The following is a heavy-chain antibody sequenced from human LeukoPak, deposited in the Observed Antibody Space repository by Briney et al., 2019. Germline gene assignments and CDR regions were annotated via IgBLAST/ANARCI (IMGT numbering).Heavy chain of an antibody. J-gene: IGHJ4*02. D-gene: IGHD2-8*01. CDR2: ISIYNGNT. V-gene: IGHV1-18*01. CDR1: GYTFTNYG. CDR3: AREGYCTDGVCYPFGY. Sequence: ASVKVSCKASGYTFTNYGISWVRQAPGQGLEWMGWISIYNGNTDYAQKLRGRVTMTTDTSTSTAYMELRSLRSDDTAVYYCAREGYCTDGVCYPFGYWGQGTLVTVSS.